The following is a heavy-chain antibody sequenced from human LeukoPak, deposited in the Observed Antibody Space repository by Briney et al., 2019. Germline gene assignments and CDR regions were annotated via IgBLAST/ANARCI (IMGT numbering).Heavy chain of an antibody. V-gene: IGHV3-23*01. CDR1: GFTFSSYA. Sequence: GGSLRLSCAASGFTFSSYAMSWVRQAPGKGLEWVSAISGSGNNTYYADSVKGRFTVSRDKSKNTLYLQMNSLRAEDTAVYYCVKSFGRTWYFDYWGQGTTVTVSS. CDR2: ISGSGNNT. CDR3: VKSFGRTWYFDY. J-gene: IGHJ4*03. D-gene: IGHD1-26*01.